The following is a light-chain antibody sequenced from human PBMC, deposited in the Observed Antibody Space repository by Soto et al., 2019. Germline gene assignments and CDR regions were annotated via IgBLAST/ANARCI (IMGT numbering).Light chain of an antibody. J-gene: IGKJ5*01. CDR1: QNIRNW. V-gene: IGKV1-5*01. CDR2: DAS. CDR3: QQYNTYST. Sequence: DIQITQAASTRCASVGDSVTITCRASQNIRNWLAWYQQKPGKAPNPLIYDASSLKSGVPARFSGSGSGTEFTLTISSLQPDDFATYYCQQYNTYSTFGQGTRLEI.